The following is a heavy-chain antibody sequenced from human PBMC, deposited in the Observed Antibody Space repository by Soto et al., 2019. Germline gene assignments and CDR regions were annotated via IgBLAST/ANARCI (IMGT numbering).Heavy chain of an antibody. CDR3: ARDRAIVVVPAATYFDY. J-gene: IGHJ4*02. CDR2: IIPILGIA. Sequence: VKVSCKASGGTFXSYTISWVRQAPGQGLEWMGRIIPILGIANYAQKFQGRVTITADKSTSTAYMELSSLRSEDTAVYYCARDRAIVVVPAATYFDYWGQGTLVTVSS. CDR1: GGTFXSYT. V-gene: IGHV1-69*04. D-gene: IGHD2-2*01.